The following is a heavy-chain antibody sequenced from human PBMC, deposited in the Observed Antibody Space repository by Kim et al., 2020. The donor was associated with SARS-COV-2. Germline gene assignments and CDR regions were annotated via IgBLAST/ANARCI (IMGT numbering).Heavy chain of an antibody. Sequence: GGSLRLSCAASGFTFSSYGMHWVRQAPGKGLEWVAVISYDGSNKYYADSVKGRFTISRDNSKNTLYLQMNSLRAEDTAVYYCAKDFFGSGGSWTDYWGQGTLVTVSS. D-gene: IGHD2-15*01. CDR2: ISYDGSNK. V-gene: IGHV3-30*18. CDR3: AKDFFGSGGSWTDY. J-gene: IGHJ4*02. CDR1: GFTFSSYG.